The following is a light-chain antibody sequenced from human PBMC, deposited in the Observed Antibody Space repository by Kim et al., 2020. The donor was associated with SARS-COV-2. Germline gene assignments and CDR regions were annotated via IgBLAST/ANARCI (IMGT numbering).Light chain of an antibody. CDR2: TAS. Sequence: ASVGDRVTHTCRARQDISSGLAWYQQKPGGAPSLLIYTASKLQSGVPSSFSGSGTGTDFPLTISSLQPEDFATYYCQQANSFPITFGQGTRLEIK. J-gene: IGKJ5*01. CDR3: QQANSFPIT. CDR1: QDISSG. V-gene: IGKV1-12*01.